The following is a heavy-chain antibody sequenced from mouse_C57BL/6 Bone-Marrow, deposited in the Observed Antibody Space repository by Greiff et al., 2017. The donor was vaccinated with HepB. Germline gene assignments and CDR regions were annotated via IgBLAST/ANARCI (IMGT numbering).Heavy chain of an antibody. V-gene: IGHV1-9*01. J-gene: IGHJ2*01. CDR1: GYTFTGYW. CDR2: ILPGSGST. Sequence: VQLQQSGAELMKPGASVKLSCKATGYTFTGYWIEWVKQRPGHGLEWIGEILPGSGSTNYNEKFKSKATLTVYTSSSTAYMQLSSLTSEDSAVYYCARGVTTVVDGDWGQGTTLTVSS. CDR3: ARGVTTVVDGD. D-gene: IGHD1-1*01.